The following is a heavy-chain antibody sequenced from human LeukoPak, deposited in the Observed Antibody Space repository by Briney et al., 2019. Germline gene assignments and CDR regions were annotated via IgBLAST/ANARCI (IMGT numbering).Heavy chain of an antibody. CDR3: ARGWYSSSWYPLPYYYGMDV. V-gene: IGHV3-30-3*01. CDR2: ISYDGSNK. Sequence: GGSLRLSCAASGFTFSSYAMHWARQAPGKGLEWVAVISYDGSNKYYADSVKGRFTISRDNSKNTLYLQMNSLRAEDTAVYYCARGWYSSSWYPLPYYYGMDVWGQGTTVTVSS. J-gene: IGHJ6*02. CDR1: GFTFSSYA. D-gene: IGHD6-13*01.